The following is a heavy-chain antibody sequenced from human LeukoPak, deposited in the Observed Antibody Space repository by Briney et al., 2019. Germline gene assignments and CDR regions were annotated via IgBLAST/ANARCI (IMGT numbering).Heavy chain of an antibody. J-gene: IGHJ3*02. CDR2: ISYDGSNK. D-gene: IGHD3-22*01. V-gene: IGHV3-30-3*01. CDR1: GFTFSSYA. Sequence: GGSLRLSCAASGFTFSSYAMHWVRQAPGKGLEWVAVISYDGSNKYYADSVKGRFTISRDNSKSTLYLQMNSLRAEDTAVYYCARDRYYYDSSGYYYEGAFDIWGQGTMVTVSS. CDR3: ARDRYYYDSSGYYYEGAFDI.